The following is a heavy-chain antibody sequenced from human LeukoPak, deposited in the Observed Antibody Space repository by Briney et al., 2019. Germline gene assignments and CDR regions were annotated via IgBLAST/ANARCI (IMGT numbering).Heavy chain of an antibody. CDR1: GYTFTGYY. Sequence: GASVKVSYKASGYTFTGYYIHWVRQAPGQGLEWMARINPNSGDRNYAQKFQGRVTMTRDTSISAAYMELSSLRSDDTAVYYCARGAAVGQTRDYWGQGTLVTVSS. CDR2: INPNSGDR. D-gene: IGHD6-13*01. V-gene: IGHV1-2*06. J-gene: IGHJ4*02. CDR3: ARGAAVGQTRDY.